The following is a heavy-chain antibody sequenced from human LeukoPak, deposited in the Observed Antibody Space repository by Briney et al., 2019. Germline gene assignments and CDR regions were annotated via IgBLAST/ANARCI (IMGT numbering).Heavy chain of an antibody. J-gene: IGHJ3*02. CDR1: GGSISSGSYY. CDR3: ARGIAWLQFAFDI. D-gene: IGHD5-24*01. V-gene: IGHV4-61*02. Sequence: SETLSLTCTVSGGSISSGSYYWSWIRQPAGKGLEWIGRIYTSGSTNYNPSLKSRVTISVDTSKNQFSLKLSSVTTADTAVYYCARGIAWLQFAFDIWGQGTMVTVSS. CDR2: IYTSGST.